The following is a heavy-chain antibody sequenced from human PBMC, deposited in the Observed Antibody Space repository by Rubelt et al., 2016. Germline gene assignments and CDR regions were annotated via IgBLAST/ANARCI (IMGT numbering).Heavy chain of an antibody. D-gene: IGHD2-2*01. CDR3: ARAYTSLVVVPDDYYYGMDV. J-gene: IGHJ6*02. CDR1: GFTFSSYG. CDR2: ISYDGSNR. Sequence: VQLVESGGGLVKPGGSLRLSCAASGFTFSSYGMHWVRQAPGKGLEWVAVISYDGSNRYYADSVKGRFTISRDNSKNTLYLQMNSLRAEDTAVYYCARAYTSLVVVPDDYYYGMDVWGQGTTVTVSS. V-gene: IGHV3-30*03.